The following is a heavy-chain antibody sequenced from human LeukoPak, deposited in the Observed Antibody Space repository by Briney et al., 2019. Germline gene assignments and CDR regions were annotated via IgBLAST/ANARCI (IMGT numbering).Heavy chain of an antibody. D-gene: IGHD6-19*01. CDR3: AKDSSSGWSGGWYYFDY. CDR2: IYHSGST. V-gene: IGHV4-38-2*02. CDR1: GYSISSGYY. Sequence: SETLSLTCAVSGYSISSGYYWGWIRQPPGKGLEWIGSIYHSGSTYYNPSLKSRVTISVDTSKNQFSLKLSSVTAADTAVYYCAKDSSSGWSGGWYYFDYWGQGTLVTVSS. J-gene: IGHJ4*02.